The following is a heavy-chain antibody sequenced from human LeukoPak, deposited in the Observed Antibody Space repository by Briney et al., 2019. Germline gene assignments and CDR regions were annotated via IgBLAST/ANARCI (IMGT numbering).Heavy chain of an antibody. CDR3: ARVRSYGYCSSTSCHRGWFDP. V-gene: IGHV1-2*02. J-gene: IGHJ5*02. CDR2: INPNSGGT. D-gene: IGHD2-2*01. Sequence: ASVKVSCKASGYTFTGYYMHWVRQAPGQGLEWMGWINPNSGGTNYAQKLQGRVTMTRDTSISTAYMELSRLRSDDTAVYYCARVRSYGYCSSTSCHRGWFDPWGQGTLVTVSS. CDR1: GYTFTGYY.